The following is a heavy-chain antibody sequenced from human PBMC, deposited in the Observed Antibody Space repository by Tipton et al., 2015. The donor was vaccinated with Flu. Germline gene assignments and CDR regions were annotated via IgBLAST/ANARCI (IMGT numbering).Heavy chain of an antibody. D-gene: IGHD2-21*01. V-gene: IGHV4-4*07. CDR3: ARVQRRGDKVIERIYYYYMDV. J-gene: IGHJ6*03. CDR1: GGSINGYY. CDR2: IYPTGST. Sequence: LMKPTETLSLSCTVSGGSINGYYWSWIRQSAGKGLEWIGRIYPTGSTNYNPSLKSRVTLSVDTSKNQFFLKVTSVTAADTAVYYSARVQRRGDKVIERIYYYYMDVWGEGTTVTVSS.